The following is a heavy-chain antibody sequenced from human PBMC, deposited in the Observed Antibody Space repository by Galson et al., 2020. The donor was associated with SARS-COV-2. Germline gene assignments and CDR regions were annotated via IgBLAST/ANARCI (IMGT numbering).Heavy chain of an antibody. CDR3: ARDYPLGFGEYWFDP. Sequence: ASVKVSCKASGYTFTSYYMHWVRQAPGQGLEWMGIINPSGGSTSYAQKFQGRVTMTRDTSTSTVYMELSSLRSEDTAVYYCARDYPLGFGEYWFDPWGQGTLVTVSS. V-gene: IGHV1-46*01. CDR1: GYTFTSYY. CDR2: INPSGGST. D-gene: IGHD3-10*01. J-gene: IGHJ5*02.